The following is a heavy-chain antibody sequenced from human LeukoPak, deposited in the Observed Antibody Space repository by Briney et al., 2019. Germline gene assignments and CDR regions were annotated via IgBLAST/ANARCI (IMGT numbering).Heavy chain of an antibody. V-gene: IGHV3-30*01. CDR1: GFTFSSYA. CDR3: AREGPNYYYYYMGV. Sequence: PGRSLRLSCAASGFTFSSYAMHWVRQAPGKVLEWVAVISNDGSNKYYADSVKGRFTISRDNSKNTLYLQMNSLRAEDTAVYYCAREGPNYYYYYMGVWGKGTTVTVSS. CDR2: ISNDGSNK. J-gene: IGHJ6*03.